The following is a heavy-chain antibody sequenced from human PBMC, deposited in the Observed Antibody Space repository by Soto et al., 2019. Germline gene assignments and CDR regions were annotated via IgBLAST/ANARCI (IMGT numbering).Heavy chain of an antibody. Sequence: QVQLVQSGAEVKKPGSSVKVSCKASGGTFSSYAISWVRQAPGQGLEWMGGIIPIFGTANYAQKFQGRVTITADESPSTADMELSSLRSDDTAVYYCPADSGWYDTSYYYYYGMDVWGHGNTVTVSS. J-gene: IGHJ6*02. CDR2: IIPIFGTA. CDR3: PADSGWYDTSYYYYYGMDV. D-gene: IGHD6-19*01. V-gene: IGHV1-69*12. CDR1: GGTFSSYA.